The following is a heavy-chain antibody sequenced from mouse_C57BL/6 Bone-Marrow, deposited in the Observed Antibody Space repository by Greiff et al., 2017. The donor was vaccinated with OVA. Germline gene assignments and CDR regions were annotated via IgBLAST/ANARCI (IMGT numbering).Heavy chain of an antibody. J-gene: IGHJ3*01. CDR2: ISDGGSYT. CDR1: GFTFSSYV. V-gene: IGHV5-4*01. CDR3: ARDSGYYGSAY. Sequence: EVKVVESGGGLVKPGGSLKLSCAASGFTFSSYVMSWVRQTPEKRLEWVATISDGGSYTYYPDNVKGRFTISRENAKNNLYLQMSHLKSEDTAMYYCARDSGYYGSAYWGQGTLVTVSA. D-gene: IGHD1-1*01.